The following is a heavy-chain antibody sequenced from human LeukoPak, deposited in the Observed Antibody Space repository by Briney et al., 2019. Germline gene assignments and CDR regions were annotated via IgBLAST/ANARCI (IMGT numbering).Heavy chain of an antibody. V-gene: IGHV4-39*01. Sequence: SETLSLTCTVSGGSISSSSYYWGWIRQPPGKGLEWIGSIYYSGGTYYNPSLKNRVTISVDTSKNQFSLKLSSVTAADTAVYYCASTKLRFLEWLRFDPWGQGTLVTVSS. J-gene: IGHJ5*02. CDR3: ASTKLRFLEWLRFDP. CDR1: GGSISSSSYY. D-gene: IGHD3-3*01. CDR2: IYYSGGT.